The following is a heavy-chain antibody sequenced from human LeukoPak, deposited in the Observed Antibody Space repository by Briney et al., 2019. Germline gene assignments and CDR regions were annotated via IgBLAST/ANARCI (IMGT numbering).Heavy chain of an antibody. V-gene: IGHV4-34*01. D-gene: IGHD3-10*01. J-gene: IGHJ4*02. Sequence: PSETLSLTCAVYGGSFSGYYWSWIRQPPGKGLEWIGEINHSESTNYNPSLKSRVTISVDKSKSQFSLKLSSVTAADTAVYYCARARDREYYYGSGSYDYWGQGTLVTVSS. CDR2: INHSEST. CDR3: ARARDREYYYGSGSYDY. CDR1: GGSFSGYY.